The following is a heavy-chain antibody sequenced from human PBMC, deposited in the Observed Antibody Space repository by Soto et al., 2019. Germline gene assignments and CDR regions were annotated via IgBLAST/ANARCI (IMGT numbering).Heavy chain of an antibody. D-gene: IGHD3-16*01. J-gene: IGHJ3*02. V-gene: IGHV3-23*01. CDR3: AKDPPRRRSGEEEGVAFDI. CDR1: GFTFSSYA. CDR2: ISGSGGST. Sequence: GGSLRLSCAASGFTFSSYAMSWVRQAPGKGLEWVSAISGSGGSTYYADSVKGRFTISRDNSKNTLYLQMNSLRAEDTAVYYCAKDPPRRRSGEEEGVAFDIWGQGTMVTVSS.